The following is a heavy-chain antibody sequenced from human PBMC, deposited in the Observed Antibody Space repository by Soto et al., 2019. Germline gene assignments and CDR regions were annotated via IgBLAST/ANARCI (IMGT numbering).Heavy chain of an antibody. V-gene: IGHV1-18*01. J-gene: IGHJ5*02. CDR2: INADNGYT. CDR1: GYTFTRYG. D-gene: IGHD2-15*01. Sequence: VQLVQSGVGVKKPGASVKVSCKASGYTFTRYGISWVRQAPGQGLEWMGWINADNGYTNHAQKFQDRVIMTTDTSTSTAYMELTSLTSDDTAVYYCARVARIDSVIAAGPWGQGTLVTVSS. CDR3: ARVARIDSVIAAGP.